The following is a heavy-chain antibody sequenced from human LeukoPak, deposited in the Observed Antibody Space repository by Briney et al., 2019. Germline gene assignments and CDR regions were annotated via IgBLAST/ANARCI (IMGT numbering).Heavy chain of an antibody. Sequence: SVKVSCKASGGTFSSYAISWVRQAPGRGLEWMGGIIPIFGTANYAQKFQGRVTITADESTSTAYMELSSLRSEDTAVYYCARGRSRDGYNRRPDDAFDIWGQGTMVTVSS. J-gene: IGHJ3*02. CDR1: GGTFSSYA. D-gene: IGHD5-24*01. CDR3: ARGRSRDGYNRRPDDAFDI. V-gene: IGHV1-69*13. CDR2: IIPIFGTA.